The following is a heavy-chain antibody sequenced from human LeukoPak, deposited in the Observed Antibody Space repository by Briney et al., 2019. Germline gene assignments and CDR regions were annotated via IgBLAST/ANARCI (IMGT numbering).Heavy chain of an antibody. Sequence: PGGPLRLSCAASGFTFSGYAMSWVRQAPGKGLEWVSAISGSGGSTYYADSVKGRFTISRDNSKNTLYLQMNSLRAEDTAVYYCAKDREYYYDSSGYFHFDYWGQGTLVTVSS. CDR3: AKDREYYYDSSGYFHFDY. D-gene: IGHD3-22*01. CDR1: GFTFSGYA. J-gene: IGHJ4*02. V-gene: IGHV3-23*01. CDR2: ISGSGGST.